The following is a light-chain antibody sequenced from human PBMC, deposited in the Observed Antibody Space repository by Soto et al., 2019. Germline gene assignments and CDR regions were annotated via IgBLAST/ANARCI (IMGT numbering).Light chain of an antibody. V-gene: IGLV2-14*01. CDR3: QSYASSLSANFV. CDR1: SNDVGIYNY. CDR2: GNN. Sequence: QSALTQPASVSGSPGQSITISCTGSSNDVGIYNYVSWYQQHPGKAPKLLIYGNNNRPSGVPDRFSGSKSGTSASLAITGLRADDEADYYCQSYASSLSANFVFGTGTKVTVL. J-gene: IGLJ1*01.